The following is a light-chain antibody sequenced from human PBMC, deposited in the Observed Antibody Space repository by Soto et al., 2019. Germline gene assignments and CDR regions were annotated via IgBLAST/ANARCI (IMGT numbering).Light chain of an antibody. CDR2: AVA. J-gene: IGLJ1*01. CDR1: RSDIGNYNR. Sequence: LTQPASVSGSPGQSITISCTGTRSDIGNYNRVSWYQQHPGKAPKLMIYAVADRPSGVPNRFSGSKSGNTASLTISGLQAEDEADYYCNAQTSANTYVFGTGTRSPS. CDR3: NAQTSANTYV. V-gene: IGLV2-14*01.